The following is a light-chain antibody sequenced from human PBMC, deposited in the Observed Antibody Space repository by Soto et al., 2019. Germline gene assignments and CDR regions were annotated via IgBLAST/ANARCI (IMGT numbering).Light chain of an antibody. CDR2: EVS. CDR1: NSDVGSFNL. CDR3: SSYAGNSPLWV. V-gene: IGLV2-23*02. Sequence: QSALTQPASVSGSPGQSITISCTGTNSDVGSFNLVSWYQHHPDKAPELILYEVSQRPSGVSSRFSGSKSGNTASLTISGLQAEDEADYYCSSYAGNSPLWVFGGGTKLTVL. J-gene: IGLJ3*02.